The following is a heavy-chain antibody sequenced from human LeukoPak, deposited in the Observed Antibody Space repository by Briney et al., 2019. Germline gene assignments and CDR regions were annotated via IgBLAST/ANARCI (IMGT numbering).Heavy chain of an antibody. Sequence: ASVKVSCKASGYTFTGYAMHWVRQAPGQRLEWMGWINAGNGNTKYSQEFQGRVTITRDTSASTAYMELNSLRAEDTAVYYCARALWFGETFPAYWGQGTLVTVSS. V-gene: IGHV1-3*03. CDR2: INAGNGNT. CDR1: GYTFTGYA. CDR3: ARALWFGETFPAY. J-gene: IGHJ4*02. D-gene: IGHD3-10*01.